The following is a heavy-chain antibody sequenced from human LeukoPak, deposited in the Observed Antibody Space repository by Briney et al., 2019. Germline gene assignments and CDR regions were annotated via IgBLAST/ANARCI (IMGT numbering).Heavy chain of an antibody. CDR3: ARLGSQYNWKGGYYYGMDV. J-gene: IGHJ6*02. V-gene: IGHV4-34*01. CDR1: GGSFSGYY. Sequence: PSETLSRTCAVYGGSFSGYYWSWIRQPPGHGLVWIGEINHSGSTNYNQSLKSRVTISVDTSKNQFSLKLSSVTAADTAVYYCARLGSQYNWKGGYYYGMDVWGQGTTVTVSS. D-gene: IGHD1-1*01. CDR2: INHSGST.